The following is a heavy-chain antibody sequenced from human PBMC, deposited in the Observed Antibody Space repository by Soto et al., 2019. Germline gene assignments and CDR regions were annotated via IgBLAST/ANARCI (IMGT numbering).Heavy chain of an antibody. V-gene: IGHV3-30-3*01. J-gene: IGHJ5*02. CDR1: GFTFRSYA. D-gene: IGHD5-18*01. Sequence: QVQLVESGGGVVQPGRSLRLSCAASGFTFRSYAMHCVRQAPGKGLEWVAAISYDENNRYYTDSVKGRFTISRDNSKNTLYLQVNSLRAEDTAVYYCARALDTAMASKDNWFDPWGQGTLVTVSS. CDR3: ARALDTAMASKDNWFDP. CDR2: ISYDENNR.